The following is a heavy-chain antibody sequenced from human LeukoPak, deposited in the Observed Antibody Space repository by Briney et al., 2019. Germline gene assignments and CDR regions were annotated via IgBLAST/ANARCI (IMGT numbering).Heavy chain of an antibody. J-gene: IGHJ4*02. CDR3: ARAGATTPFDY. D-gene: IGHD1-26*01. CDR1: GGSFSGYY. Sequence: PSETLSLTCAVYGGSFSGYYWSWIRQPPGKGLEWIGEINHSGSTNYNPSLKSRVTISVDTSKNQFSLKLSPVTAADTAVYYCARAGATTPFDYWGQGTLVTVSS. CDR2: INHSGST. V-gene: IGHV4-34*01.